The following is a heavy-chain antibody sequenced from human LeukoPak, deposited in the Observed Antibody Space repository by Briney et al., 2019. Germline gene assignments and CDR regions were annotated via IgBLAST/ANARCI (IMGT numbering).Heavy chain of an antibody. Sequence: SETLSLTCTVYGGSFSGYYWSWIRQPPGKGLEWIGEVNHSGSTNYNPSLKSRVTISIDTSKSQFSLKVTSVTAADTAIYYRARTGGWSWFDPWGQGTLVTVSS. CDR1: GGSFSGYY. CDR2: VNHSGST. CDR3: ARTGGWSWFDP. D-gene: IGHD6-19*01. J-gene: IGHJ5*02. V-gene: IGHV4-34*01.